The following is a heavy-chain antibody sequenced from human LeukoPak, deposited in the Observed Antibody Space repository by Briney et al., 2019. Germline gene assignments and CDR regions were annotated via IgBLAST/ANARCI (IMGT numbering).Heavy chain of an antibody. D-gene: IGHD5-12*01. CDR1: GFTFSSYA. Sequence: GGSLRLSCAASGFTFSSYAMHWVRQAPGKGLEYVSAISSNGGSTYYANSVKGRFTISRDNSKNTLYLQMGSLRAEDMAVYYCARDTGYGAFDIWGQGTMVTASS. CDR2: ISSNGGST. V-gene: IGHV3-64*01. CDR3: ARDTGYGAFDI. J-gene: IGHJ3*02.